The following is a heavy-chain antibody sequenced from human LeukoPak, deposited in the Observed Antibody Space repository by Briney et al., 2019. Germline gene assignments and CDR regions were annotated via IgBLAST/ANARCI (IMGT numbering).Heavy chain of an antibody. V-gene: IGHV3-73*01. CDR3: TRHRDFDYEPTHLDF. CDR1: GFTFSGSA. D-gene: IGHD3-9*01. J-gene: IGHJ4*02. CDR2: IRSKANSYAT. Sequence: AGGSLKLSCAASGFTFSGSAMHWVRQASGKGLEWVGRIRSKANSYATAYAASVKGRFTISRDDSKNTAYLQMNSLKTEDTAVYYCTRHRDFDYEPTHLDFWGQGTPVTVSS.